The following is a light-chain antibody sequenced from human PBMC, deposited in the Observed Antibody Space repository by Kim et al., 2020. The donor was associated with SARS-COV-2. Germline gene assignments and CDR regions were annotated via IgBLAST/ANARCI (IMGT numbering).Light chain of an antibody. J-gene: IGKJ1*01. V-gene: IGKV3-20*01. Sequence: LSHGERATLSCRASPSVSGLAWYQQKPGQAPRLLIYGTSSRATGIPDRFSGSGSGTDFTLTISRLEPEDFAVYYCQEYDDSPPWTFGQGTKVDIK. CDR3: QEYDDSPPWT. CDR2: GTS. CDR1: PSVSG.